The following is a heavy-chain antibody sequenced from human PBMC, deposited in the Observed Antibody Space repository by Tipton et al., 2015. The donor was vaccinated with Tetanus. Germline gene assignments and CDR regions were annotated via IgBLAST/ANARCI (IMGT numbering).Heavy chain of an antibody. D-gene: IGHD5-12*01. CDR3: ARGRGYESPHYYYGMDV. J-gene: IGHJ6*02. Sequence: RSLRLSCAASGFTFSSYGMHWVRQAPGKGLEWVAVIWYDGSNKYYTDSVKGRFTISRDNSKNTLYLQMNSLRAEDTAVYYCARGRGYESPHYYYGMDVWGQGTTVTVSS. CDR1: GFTFSSYG. CDR2: IWYDGSNK. V-gene: IGHV3-33*01.